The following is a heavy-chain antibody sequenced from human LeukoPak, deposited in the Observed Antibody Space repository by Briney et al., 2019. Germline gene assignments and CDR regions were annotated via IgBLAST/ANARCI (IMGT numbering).Heavy chain of an antibody. CDR3: ARDSTFTYCSSTSCYGYGMDV. CDR1: GGSISSYY. CDR2: IYYSGST. J-gene: IGHJ6*04. D-gene: IGHD2-2*01. V-gene: IGHV4-59*01. Sequence: SETLSLTCTVSGGSISSYYWSWIRRPPGKGLEWIGYIYYSGSTNYNPSLKSRVTISVDTSKNQFSLKLSSVTAADTAVYYCARDSTFTYCSSTSCYGYGMDVWGKGTTVTVSS.